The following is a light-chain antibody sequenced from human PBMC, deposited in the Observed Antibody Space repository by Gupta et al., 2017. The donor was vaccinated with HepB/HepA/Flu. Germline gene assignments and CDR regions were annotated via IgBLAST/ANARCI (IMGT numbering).Light chain of an antibody. CDR2: DVS. J-gene: IGLJ1*01. V-gene: IGLV2-11*01. Sequence: QSALTQPRSVSGAPGPSVSISCTGASSGVGGYKSVSWIQHHPGKAPKLIIFDVSERPAGVPDRFSGSKSGNTASLTISGLQAEDEADYYCCSYAGSYTYVFGTGTKVTVL. CDR1: SSGVGGYKS. CDR3: CSYAGSYTYV.